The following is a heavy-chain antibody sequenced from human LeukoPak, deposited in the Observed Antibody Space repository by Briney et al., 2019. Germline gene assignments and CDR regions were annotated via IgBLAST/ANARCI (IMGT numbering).Heavy chain of an antibody. CDR3: ARMWSTATSGWNWFDP. J-gene: IGHJ5*02. D-gene: IGHD6-13*01. V-gene: IGHV1-2*02. Sequence: ASVKVSCKASGYTFTDYYVYWVRQAPGQGLEWKGWINPNSGDTNYAQKFQGRVTMTRDTSISTAYMDLSSLRSDDTAMYYCARMWSTATSGWNWFDPWGQGTLVTVSS. CDR1: GYTFTDYY. CDR2: INPNSGDT.